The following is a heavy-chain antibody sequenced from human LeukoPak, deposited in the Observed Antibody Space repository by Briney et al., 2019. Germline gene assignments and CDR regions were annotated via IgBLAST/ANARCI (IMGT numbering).Heavy chain of an antibody. CDR2: INHSGST. D-gene: IGHD3-10*01. J-gene: IGHJ4*02. CDR3: ARVGSRGIAN. V-gene: IGHV4-4*02. Sequence: PSETLSLTCAVSGGSISSSNWWSWVRQPPGKGLEWIGEINHSGSTNYNPSLKSRVTISVDTSKNQFSLKLSSVTAADTAVYYCARVGSRGIANWGQGTLVTVSS. CDR1: GGSISSSNW.